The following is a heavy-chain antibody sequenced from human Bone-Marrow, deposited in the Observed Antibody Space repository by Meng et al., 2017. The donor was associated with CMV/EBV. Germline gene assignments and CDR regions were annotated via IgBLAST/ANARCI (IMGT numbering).Heavy chain of an antibody. J-gene: IGHJ4*02. CDR3: ARGLVGYSGYESDY. Sequence: ASVKVSCKASGYTFTGYYMHWVRQAPGQGLEWMGWINPNSGGTNYAQKFQGRVTMPRDTSISTAYMELSRLRSDDTAVYYCARGLVGYSGYESDYWGQGTLVTVSS. CDR1: GYTFTGYY. V-gene: IGHV1-2*02. CDR2: INPNSGGT. D-gene: IGHD5-12*01.